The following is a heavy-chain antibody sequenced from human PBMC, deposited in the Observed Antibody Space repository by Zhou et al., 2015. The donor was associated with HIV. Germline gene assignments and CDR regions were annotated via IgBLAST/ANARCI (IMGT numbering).Heavy chain of an antibody. D-gene: IGHD2-15*01. CDR3: AWYSSRAADCSGGSCYYDAEYFQH. CDR2: IIPIFGTA. Sequence: QVQLVQSGAEVKKPGSSVKVSCKASGGTFSSYAISWVRQAPGQGLEWMGGIIPIFGTANYAQKFQGRVTITADESTSTAYMELSSLRSEDTAVYYCAWYSSRAADCSGGSCYYDAEYFQHWGQGTLVTVSS. V-gene: IGHV1-69*01. J-gene: IGHJ1*01. CDR1: GGTFSSYA.